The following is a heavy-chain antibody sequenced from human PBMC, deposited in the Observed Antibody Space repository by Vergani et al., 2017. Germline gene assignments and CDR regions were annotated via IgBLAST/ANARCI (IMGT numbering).Heavy chain of an antibody. V-gene: IGHV4-34*01. D-gene: IGHD5-18*01. CDR3: ARAQKRGYSYGYPYYYYGMDV. J-gene: IGHJ6*02. CDR1: GGSFSGYY. CDR2: INHSGST. Sequence: QVQLQQWGAGLLKPSETLSLTCAVYGGSFSGYYWSWIRQPPGKGLEWIGEINHSGSTNYNPSLKSRVTISVDTSKSQFSLKLSSVTAADTAVYYCARAQKRGYSYGYPYYYYGMDVWGQGTTVTVSS.